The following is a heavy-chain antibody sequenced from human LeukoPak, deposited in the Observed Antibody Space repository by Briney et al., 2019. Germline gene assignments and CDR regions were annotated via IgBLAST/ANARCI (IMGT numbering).Heavy chain of an antibody. D-gene: IGHD3-9*01. CDR1: GGTLSSYA. J-gene: IGHJ4*02. CDR2: FIPIFGTA. Sequence: SVKVSCKASGGTLSSYAISWVRQAPGQRLGCLGGFIPIFGTANYAQKFQGRVTITADKSTSTDYMELSSLRYEDTAVYYCARGLTLRYFDWLYYWGQGTLVTVSS. CDR3: ARGLTLRYFDWLYY. V-gene: IGHV1-69*06.